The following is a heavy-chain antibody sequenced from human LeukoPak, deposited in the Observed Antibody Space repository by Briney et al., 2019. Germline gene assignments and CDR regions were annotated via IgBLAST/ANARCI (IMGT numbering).Heavy chain of an antibody. CDR1: EFTFRSYS. Sequence: GGSLRLSCAASEFTFRSYSMSWVRQAPGKGLEWVSSISASSTYIYYAESLKGRFTISRDNTKNSLYLQMSSLRADDTAVYYCVRAPCGGDCYYFDYWGQGTLVTVSS. D-gene: IGHD2-21*02. CDR3: VRAPCGGDCYYFDY. J-gene: IGHJ4*02. CDR2: ISASSTYI. V-gene: IGHV3-21*01.